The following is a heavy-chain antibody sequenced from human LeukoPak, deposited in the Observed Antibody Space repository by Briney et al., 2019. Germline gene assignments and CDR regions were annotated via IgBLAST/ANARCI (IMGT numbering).Heavy chain of an antibody. J-gene: IGHJ3*02. CDR3: ARGYCSSTSCHDAFDI. V-gene: IGHV3-13*01. CDR2: IGTAGDA. Sequence: GGSLRLSCAASGFTFSSYDMHWVRQATGKGLEWVSAIGTAGDAYYPGSVKGRFTISRENAKNSLYLQMNSLRAGDTAVYYCARGYCSSTSCHDAFDIRGQGTMVTVSS. CDR1: GFTFSSYD. D-gene: IGHD2-2*01.